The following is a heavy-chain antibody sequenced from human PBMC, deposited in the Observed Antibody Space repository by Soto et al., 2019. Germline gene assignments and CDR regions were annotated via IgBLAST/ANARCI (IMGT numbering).Heavy chain of an antibody. CDR3: ARERYYYGSGSFYYYYYMDV. CDR1: SGSISSSNW. CDR2: IYHSGST. J-gene: IGHJ6*03. D-gene: IGHD3-10*01. V-gene: IGHV4-4*02. Sequence: QVQLQESGPGLVKPSGTLSLTCAVSSGSISSSNWWSWVRQPPGKGLEWIGEIYHSGSTNYNPSLKSRVTISVDKSKHQFSLKLSSVTAADTAVYYCARERYYYGSGSFYYYYYMDVWGKGTTVTVSS.